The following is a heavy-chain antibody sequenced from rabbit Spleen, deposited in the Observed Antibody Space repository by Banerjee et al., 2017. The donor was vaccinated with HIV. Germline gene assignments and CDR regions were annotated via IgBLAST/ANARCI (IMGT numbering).Heavy chain of an antibody. Sequence: QEQLVESGGGLVKPGASLTLTCKASGFSYSTNYYMCWVRQAPGKGLEWISCIAGSSSGFIYSATWAKGRFTCSKISSTTVTLQMTSLTVADTATYFCARDTGSSFSSYGMDLWARAPWSPS. J-gene: IGHJ6*01. CDR1: GFSYSTNYY. V-gene: IGHV1S45*01. D-gene: IGHD8-1*01. CDR3: ARDTGSSFSSYGMDL. CDR2: IAGSSSGFI.